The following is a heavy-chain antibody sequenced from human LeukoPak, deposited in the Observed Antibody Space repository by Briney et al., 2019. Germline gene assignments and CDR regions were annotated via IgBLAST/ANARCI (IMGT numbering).Heavy chain of an antibody. J-gene: IGHJ5*02. D-gene: IGHD3-22*01. Sequence: PGGSLRLSCAASGLTFSDYYMSWIRQAPGKGLEWISYISHSGSTIYYADSVKGRFTISRDNAKNTLYLQMNSLRAEDTAVYYCARDDHYDSSGYVTWGQGTLVTVSS. V-gene: IGHV3-11*04. CDR2: ISHSGSTI. CDR3: ARDDHYDSSGYVT. CDR1: GLTFSDYY.